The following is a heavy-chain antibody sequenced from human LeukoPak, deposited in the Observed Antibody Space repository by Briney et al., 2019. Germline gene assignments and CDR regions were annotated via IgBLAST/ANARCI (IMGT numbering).Heavy chain of an antibody. V-gene: IGHV1-2*02. CDR1: GYTFTGYY. CDR2: INPNSGGT. CDR3: ARETYSNGYYYYYGMYV. D-gene: IGHD4-4*01. J-gene: IGHJ6*02. Sequence: ASVKVSCKASGYTFTGYYMHWVRPAPGQGLAWMGWINPNSGGTNYAQKFQGRVTMTRDTSISTAYMELSRLRSDDTAVYYCARETYSNGYYYYYGMYVWGQGTTVTVSS.